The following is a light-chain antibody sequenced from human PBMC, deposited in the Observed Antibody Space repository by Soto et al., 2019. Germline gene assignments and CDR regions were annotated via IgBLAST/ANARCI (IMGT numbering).Light chain of an antibody. CDR2: DVS. J-gene: IGKJ2*02. V-gene: IGKV3-11*01. CDR3: QQRSEWPLCT. Sequence: EVILTQSPGTRSLSPGDRATLSCRASQSVSSYLAWYQQKPGQAPRLLIYDVSNRATGIPARFSGSGSGTDFTLTISSLEPEDFAVYFCQQRSEWPLCTFGQGTKLEIK. CDR1: QSVSSY.